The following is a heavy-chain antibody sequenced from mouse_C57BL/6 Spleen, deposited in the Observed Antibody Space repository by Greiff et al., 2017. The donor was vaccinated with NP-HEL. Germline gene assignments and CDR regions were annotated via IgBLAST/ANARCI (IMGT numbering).Heavy chain of an antibody. CDR3: VRHDGVDSSGPAWFAY. J-gene: IGHJ3*01. D-gene: IGHD3-2*02. CDR1: GFSFNTYA. Sequence: EVQLVESGGGLVQPKGSLKLSCAASGFSFNTYAMNWVRQAPGKGLEWVARIRSKSNNYATYYADSVKDRFTISRDDSESMLYLQMNNLKTEDTAMYYCVRHDGVDSSGPAWFAYWGQGTLVTVSA. V-gene: IGHV10-1*01. CDR2: IRSKSNNYAT.